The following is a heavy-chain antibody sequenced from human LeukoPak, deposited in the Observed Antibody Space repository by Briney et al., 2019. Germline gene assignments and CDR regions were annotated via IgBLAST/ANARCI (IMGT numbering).Heavy chain of an antibody. CDR3: ARDGLQLGNQFDY. Sequence: GSLRLSCAASGFTFSSYWMSWVRQAPGKGLEWVANIKQDGSEKYYVDSVKGRFTISRDNAKNSLYLQMNSLRAEDTAVYYCARDGLQLGNQFDYWGQGTLVTVSS. D-gene: IGHD7-27*01. CDR2: IKQDGSEK. V-gene: IGHV3-7*05. J-gene: IGHJ4*02. CDR1: GFTFSSYW.